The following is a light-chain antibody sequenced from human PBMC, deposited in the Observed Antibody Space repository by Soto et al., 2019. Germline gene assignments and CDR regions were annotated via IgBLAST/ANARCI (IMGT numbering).Light chain of an antibody. V-gene: IGKV1-17*01. CDR1: QSISSY. CDR2: AAS. CDR3: LQHNSYPRT. J-gene: IGKJ1*01. Sequence: DIQMTQSPSSLCASVGDRVTITCRASQSISSYLNWYQQKPGKAPKLLIYAASSLQSGVPSRFSGSGSGTDFTLTISSLQPEDFATYYCLQHNSYPRTFGQGTKVDIK.